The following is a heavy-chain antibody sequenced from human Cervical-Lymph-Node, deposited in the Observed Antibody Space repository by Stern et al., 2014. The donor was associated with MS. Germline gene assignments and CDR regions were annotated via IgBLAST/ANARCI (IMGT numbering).Heavy chain of an antibody. V-gene: IGHV1-46*03. D-gene: IGHD2-21*02. CDR1: GYTFTSYY. CDR2: INPSGGSK. CDR3: ARDGGVTQALGY. Sequence: QVQLVQSGAEGKKPGASVKVSCKASGYTFTSYYMHGVRQAPGQGLEWMGIINPSGGSKSYGQKFQGIGTMTRDTSTSQVSMELSSLRSEDTAVYYCARDGGVTQALGYWGQGTLVTVSS. J-gene: IGHJ4*02.